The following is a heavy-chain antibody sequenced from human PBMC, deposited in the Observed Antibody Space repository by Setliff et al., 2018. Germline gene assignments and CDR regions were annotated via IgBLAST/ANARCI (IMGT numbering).Heavy chain of an antibody. CDR1: GGSISSYY. Sequence: SETLSLTCTVSGGSISSYYWGWIRQPPGKGLEWIGSIFHSGSTYYSPSLKSRVTISVDTSKNQFSLKLTSVTAADTAVYYCARDPLTTNRRRAFDIWGQGTMVTVSS. V-gene: IGHV4-39*07. CDR2: IFHSGST. D-gene: IGHD4-17*01. CDR3: ARDPLTTNRRRAFDI. J-gene: IGHJ3*02.